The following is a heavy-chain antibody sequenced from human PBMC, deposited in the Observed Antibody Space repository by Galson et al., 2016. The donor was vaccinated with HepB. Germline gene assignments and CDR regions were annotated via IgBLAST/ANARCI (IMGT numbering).Heavy chain of an antibody. Sequence: SLRLSCAASGFTLSSYAMHWVRQAPGKGLEWVAVISYDGSNKYYADSVKGRFTISRDNSKNTLYLQMNSLRAEDTAVYYCARDPSGQCSSTCCYGEGWFDPWSQGTLVTVSS. CDR1: GFTLSSYA. J-gene: IGHJ5*02. CDR2: ISYDGSNK. V-gene: IGHV3-30-3*01. CDR3: ARDPSGQCSSTCCYGEGWFDP. D-gene: IGHD2-2*01.